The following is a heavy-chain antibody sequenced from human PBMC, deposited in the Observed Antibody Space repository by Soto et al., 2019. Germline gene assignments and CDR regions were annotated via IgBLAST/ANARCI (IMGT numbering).Heavy chain of an antibody. J-gene: IGHJ5*02. V-gene: IGHV3-13*04. CDR1: GFSFSSYD. CDR3: ARGRTPDNWFHR. CDR2: IGVAGDT. Sequence: GGSLRLSCAASGFSFSSYDMHWVRQATGKGLEWVSSIGVAGDTYYPDSVKGRFTISRQNAMNSLYLQMNNLRAGDTAVYYCARGRTPDNWFHRWGQGTLVTVSS.